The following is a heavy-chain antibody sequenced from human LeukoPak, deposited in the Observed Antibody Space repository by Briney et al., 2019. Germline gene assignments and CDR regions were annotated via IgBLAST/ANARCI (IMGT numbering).Heavy chain of an antibody. J-gene: IGHJ4*02. CDR1: GFTFSSFT. D-gene: IGHD6-13*01. CDR2: VSGGAGNT. CDR3: AKDVQSSSWYYFDH. V-gene: IGHV3-23*01. Sequence: GGSLRLSCAASGFTFSSFTMSGVRQTPGKGREWGSAVSGGAGNTYYADSVKGRFTISRDNSKSTLFLQMNSLRAEDTAVYYCAKDVQSSSWYYFDHWGQGTLVTVSS.